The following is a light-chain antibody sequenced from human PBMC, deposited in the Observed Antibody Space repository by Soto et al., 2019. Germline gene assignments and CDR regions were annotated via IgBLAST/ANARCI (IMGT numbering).Light chain of an antibody. V-gene: IGKV1-39*01. CDR2: GAS. J-gene: IGKJ1*01. CDR1: LTIGDS. CDR3: LQNYHLPRT. Sequence: DIQMTQSPSSLSASVGDRVTITCRASLTIGDSLSWFQQKAGKPPTLLISGASALQSGVPARFSGSGSGTDYTLTISNMQREDLATYYSLQNYHLPRTVGQGTKVEFK.